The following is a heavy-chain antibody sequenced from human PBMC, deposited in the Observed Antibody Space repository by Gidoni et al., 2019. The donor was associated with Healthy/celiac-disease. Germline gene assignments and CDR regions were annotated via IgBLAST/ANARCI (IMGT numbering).Heavy chain of an antibody. CDR2: IWYDGSNK. CDR1: GFTFSGFG. J-gene: IGHJ4*02. CDR3: ARDLYYDSSGYFDY. Sequence: QVQLVESGGGVVQPGRSLRLSCAASGFTFSGFGMHWVRQAPGKGLEWVAVIWYDGSNKYYADSVKGRFTISRDNSKNTLYLQMNSLRAEDTAVYYCARDLYYDSSGYFDYWGQGTLVTVSS. V-gene: IGHV3-33*01. D-gene: IGHD3-22*01.